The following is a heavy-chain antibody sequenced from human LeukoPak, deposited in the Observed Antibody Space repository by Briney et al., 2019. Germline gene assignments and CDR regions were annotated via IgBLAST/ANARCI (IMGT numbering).Heavy chain of an antibody. CDR3: ARGTRLSRGYAFDI. CDR1: GGSISNYY. D-gene: IGHD3-22*01. V-gene: IGHV4-59*08. J-gene: IGHJ3*02. CDR2: FYYGGRT. Sequence: SETLSLTCTVPGGSISNYYWSWIRQRPGKGLGWIGYFYYGGRTNYNPSLTSRVTISLAASKNQVSLKLSSVTAAVTAVYYCARGTRLSRGYAFDIWGQGTMVTVSS.